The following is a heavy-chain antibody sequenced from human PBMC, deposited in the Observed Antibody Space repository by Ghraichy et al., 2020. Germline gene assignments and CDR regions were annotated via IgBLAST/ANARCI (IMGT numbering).Heavy chain of an antibody. D-gene: IGHD3-16*01. CDR3: ASRLYDYVWGSLDY. V-gene: IGHV4-30-2*01. J-gene: IGHJ4*02. CDR2: IYHSGST. CDR1: GGSISSGGYS. Sequence: SETLSLTCAVSGGSISSGGYSWSWIRQPPGKGLDWFGYIYHSGSTSYNPSLKSRVTISVDRSKNQFSLKLSSVTAADTAVYYCASRLYDYVWGSLDYWGQGTLVTVSS.